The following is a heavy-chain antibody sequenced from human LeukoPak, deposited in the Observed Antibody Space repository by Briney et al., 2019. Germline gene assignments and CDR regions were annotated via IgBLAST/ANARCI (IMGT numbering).Heavy chain of an antibody. CDR1: GYTFTSYG. CDR3: ARVQRLGDYFDY. Sequence: ASVKVSCKASGYTFTSYGISWVRQAPGQGLEWMGWISAYNGNTNYAQKLQGRVTTTTDTSTSTAYMELRSLRSDDTAVYYCARVQRLGDYFDYWGQGTLVTVSS. V-gene: IGHV1-18*01. D-gene: IGHD3-10*01. J-gene: IGHJ4*02. CDR2: ISAYNGNT.